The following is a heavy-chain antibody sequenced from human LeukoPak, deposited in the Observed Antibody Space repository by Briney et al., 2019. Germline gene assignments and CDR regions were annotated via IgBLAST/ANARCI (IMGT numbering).Heavy chain of an antibody. D-gene: IGHD4-17*01. CDR1: GGSISSGGYY. J-gene: IGHJ4*02. V-gene: IGHV4-31*03. CDR2: IYYSGST. CDR3: ASVSAVTTALKIDY. Sequence: SETLPLTCTVSGGSISSGGYYWGWIRQHPGEGLEWIGYIYYSGSTYYNPSLKSRVTISVDTSKNQFSLKLSSVTAADTAVYYCASVSAVTTALKIDYWGQGTLVTVSS.